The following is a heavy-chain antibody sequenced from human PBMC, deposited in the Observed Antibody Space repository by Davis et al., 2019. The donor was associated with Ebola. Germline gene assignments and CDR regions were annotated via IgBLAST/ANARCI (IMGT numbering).Heavy chain of an antibody. CDR3: ATDNWGPAL. CDR2: ISSFSTTI. CDR1: GFTFSDYY. D-gene: IGHD7-27*01. Sequence: GESLKISCAASGFTFSDYYMSWIRQAPGQGLEWVSYISSFSTTIYYADSVKGRFTISRDNAKKSLYLEMNSLRAEDTAVYYCATDNWGPALWGQGTLLTVSS. V-gene: IGHV3-11*04. J-gene: IGHJ4*02.